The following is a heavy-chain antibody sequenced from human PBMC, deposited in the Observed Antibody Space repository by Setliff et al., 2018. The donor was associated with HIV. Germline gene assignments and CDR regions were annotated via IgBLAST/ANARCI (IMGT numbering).Heavy chain of an antibody. CDR3: ARDGPSYHYYMDV. J-gene: IGHJ6*03. CDR2: VSASGTT. V-gene: IGHV4-59*01. Sequence: SETLSLTCSVSGGSMSRVYWTWIRQPPGKGLEWIGYVSASGTTKYNPSLQSRVTISVDTSKNQFSLKLSSVTAADTAVYYCARDGPSYHYYMDVWGKGTTVTVSS. CDR1: GGSMSRVY.